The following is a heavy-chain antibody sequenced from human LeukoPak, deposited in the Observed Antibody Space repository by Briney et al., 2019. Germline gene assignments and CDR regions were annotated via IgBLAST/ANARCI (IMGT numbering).Heavy chain of an antibody. V-gene: IGHV1-18*01. CDR3: AREGGYCSSTSCYRMDY. Sequence: ASVKVSCKASGYTFTSYGISWVRQAPGQGLEWMGWISAYNGNTNYAQKLQGRVTMTTDTSTSTAYMELRSLRSDDTAVYYRAREGGYCSSTSCYRMDYWGQGTLVTVSS. J-gene: IGHJ4*02. D-gene: IGHD2-2*02. CDR2: ISAYNGNT. CDR1: GYTFTSYG.